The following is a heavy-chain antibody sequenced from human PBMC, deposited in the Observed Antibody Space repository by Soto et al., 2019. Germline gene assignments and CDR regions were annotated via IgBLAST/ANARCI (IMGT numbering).Heavy chain of an antibody. V-gene: IGHV4-38-2*02. CDR2: ISHTGTT. J-gene: IGHJ6*02. CDR3: ARVTMVIRDSDHFGVDV. D-gene: IGHD4-17*01. CDR1: GFPISSPYS. Sequence: SETLSLTCLVSGFPISSPYSWGWIRQPPGKGLEWIGSISHTGTTSYSPSLTSRVSISVDTSKNQVSLKLTSVTAADTAVYFCARVTMVIRDSDHFGVDVWGHGTTVTVYS.